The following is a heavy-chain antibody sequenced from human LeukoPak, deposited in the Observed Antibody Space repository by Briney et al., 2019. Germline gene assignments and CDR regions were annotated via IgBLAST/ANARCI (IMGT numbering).Heavy chain of an antibody. J-gene: IGHJ4*02. Sequence: PGGSLRLSCEASGFTFSRYWMAWVRQAPGKEPEWVANMRQDGGEIYYVDSVKGRFTISGDNARNFLYLQMNSLRVEDTAVYYCARDKITGPTNFDSWGQGTLVTVSS. V-gene: IGHV3-7*01. CDR2: MRQDGGEI. D-gene: IGHD1-14*01. CDR3: ARDKITGPTNFDS. CDR1: GFTFSRYW.